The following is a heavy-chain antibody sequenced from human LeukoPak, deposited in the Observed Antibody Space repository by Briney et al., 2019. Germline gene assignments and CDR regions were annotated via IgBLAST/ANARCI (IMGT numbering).Heavy chain of an antibody. J-gene: IGHJ4*02. Sequence: PGGSLRLSCAASGFTFSSYAMSWVRQAPGKGLEWVSAISGSGGSTYYADSVKGRFTISRYNSKNTLYLQMNSLRAEDTAVYYCAKAFGGVPAAISFDYWGQGTLVTVSS. D-gene: IGHD2-2*02. V-gene: IGHV3-23*01. CDR2: ISGSGGST. CDR3: AKAFGGVPAAISFDY. CDR1: GFTFSSYA.